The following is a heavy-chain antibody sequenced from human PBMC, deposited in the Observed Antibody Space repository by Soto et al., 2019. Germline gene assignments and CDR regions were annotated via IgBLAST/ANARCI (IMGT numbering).Heavy chain of an antibody. CDR1: GGSFSGYY. V-gene: IGHV4-34*01. CDR2: INHSGST. Sequence: PSETLSLTCAVYGGSFSGYYWSWIRQPPGKGLEWIGEINHSGSTNYNPSLKSRVTISVDTSKNQFSLKLSSVTAADTAVYYCARGGSAYSYGSTKTYYYYYGMDVWGQGTTVTVSS. CDR3: ARGGSAYSYGSTKTYYYYYGMDV. J-gene: IGHJ6*02. D-gene: IGHD5-18*01.